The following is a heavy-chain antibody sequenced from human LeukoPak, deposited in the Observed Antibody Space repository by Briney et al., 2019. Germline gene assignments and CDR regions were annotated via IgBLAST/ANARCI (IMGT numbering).Heavy chain of an antibody. Sequence: PGGSLRLSCAASGFTFSSYSMNWVRQAPGKGLEWVSSISSSSSYIYYADSVKGRFTISRDNVKNSLYLQMNSLRAEDTAVYYCARKGDSSWYVLSWSDPWGQGTLVTVSS. J-gene: IGHJ5*02. CDR1: GFTFSSYS. D-gene: IGHD6-13*01. CDR2: ISSSSSYI. V-gene: IGHV3-21*01. CDR3: ARKGDSSWYVLSWSDP.